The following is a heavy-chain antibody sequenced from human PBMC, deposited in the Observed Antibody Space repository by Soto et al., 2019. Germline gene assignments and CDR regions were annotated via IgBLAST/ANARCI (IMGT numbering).Heavy chain of an antibody. CDR1: GYSISSGYY. CDR2: IYHSGTT. CDR3: ARTLDLGGSAGTNWFDP. Sequence: SETLSLTCAVPGYSISSGYYWGWMRQPPGKGLEWIGIIYHSGTTYYNPPLKGRVTISVDTSKKQFSLNLRSVTAADTAVYYCARTLDLGGSAGTNWFDPWGQGTLVTVSS. V-gene: IGHV4-38-2*01. J-gene: IGHJ5*02. D-gene: IGHD2-15*01.